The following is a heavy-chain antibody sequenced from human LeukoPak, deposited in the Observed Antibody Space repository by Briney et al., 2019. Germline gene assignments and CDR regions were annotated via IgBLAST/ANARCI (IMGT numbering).Heavy chain of an antibody. J-gene: IGHJ4*02. V-gene: IGHV3-23*01. D-gene: IGHD3-10*01. CDR2: ISGSGGST. CDR3: AKDQEKDHYYGSGSAY. Sequence: PGGSLRLSCAASGFTFSSYAMSWVRQAPGKGLEWVSSISGSGGSTYYADSVKGRFTISRDNSKNTLYPQMNSLRAEDTAVYYCAKDQEKDHYYGSGSAYWGQGTLVTVSS. CDR1: GFTFSSYA.